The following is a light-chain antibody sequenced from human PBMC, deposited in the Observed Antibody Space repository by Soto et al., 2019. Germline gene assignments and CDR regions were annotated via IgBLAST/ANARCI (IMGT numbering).Light chain of an antibody. Sequence: DIVLTQSPGTLSLSPGERATLSCRASQSLTTRYLAWHQQKPGQAPRLLISGASSRATGIPDRFSGSAAATAFTLTISRLEPEDFTVYSCQQYGSSPTFGQGTRLEIK. CDR2: GAS. CDR3: QQYGSSPT. J-gene: IGKJ5*01. CDR1: QSLTTRY. V-gene: IGKV3-20*01.